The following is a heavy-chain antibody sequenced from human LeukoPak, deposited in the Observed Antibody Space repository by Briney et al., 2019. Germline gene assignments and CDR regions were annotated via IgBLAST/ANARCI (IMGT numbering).Heavy chain of an antibody. Sequence: PSETLSLTCNVSGGSISNYYWNWIRQPAGKGLEWIGRFYARGNTNYNPSLKSRVTMSVDTSKNQLSLKLTSVTAADTAVYYCARELITKADAFDIWGQGTMVTVSS. CDR3: ARELITKADAFDI. CDR1: GGSISNYY. J-gene: IGHJ3*02. CDR2: FYARGNT. V-gene: IGHV4-4*07. D-gene: IGHD1-20*01.